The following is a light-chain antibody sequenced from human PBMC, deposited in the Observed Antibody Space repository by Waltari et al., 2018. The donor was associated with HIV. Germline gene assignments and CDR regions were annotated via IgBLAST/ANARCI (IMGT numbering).Light chain of an antibody. CDR1: QSLLHSNGYTY. CDR3: MQARQTLFT. V-gene: IGKV2-28*01. Sequence: DIVMTQSPLSLSVTLGQPASISCRSSQSLLHSNGYTYLDWYLQKPGQSPQLLIYLGSNRDSGVPDRFSGSGSGTDFTLKISRVEAEDVGVYYCMQARQTLFTFGPGTKVDIK. J-gene: IGKJ3*01. CDR2: LGS.